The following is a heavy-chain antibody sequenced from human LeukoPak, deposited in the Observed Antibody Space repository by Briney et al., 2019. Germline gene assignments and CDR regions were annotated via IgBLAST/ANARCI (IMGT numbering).Heavy chain of an antibody. Sequence: SETLSLTCTVSGGSISSSSYYWGWIRQPPGKGLEWIGSIYYSGSTYYNPSLKSRVTISVDTSKNQFSLKLSSVTAADTAVYYCAREGPMVRGVITPYYFASWGQGPLVTVSS. V-gene: IGHV4-39*07. CDR2: IYYSGST. CDR3: AREGPMVRGVITPYYFAS. CDR1: GGSISSSSYY. J-gene: IGHJ4*02. D-gene: IGHD3-10*01.